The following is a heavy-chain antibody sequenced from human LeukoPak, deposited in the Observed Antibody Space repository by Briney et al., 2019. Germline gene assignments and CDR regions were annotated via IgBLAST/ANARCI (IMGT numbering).Heavy chain of an antibody. D-gene: IGHD6-13*01. CDR3: ARDMGSS. V-gene: IGHV4-59*01. Sequence: SETLSLTCTVSGGSISSYYWSWIRQPPGKGLEWIGYIYYSGSINYNPSLKSRVTISVDTSKNQFSLKLSSVTAADTAVYYCARDMGSSWSQGTLVTVSS. CDR1: GGSISSYY. J-gene: IGHJ4*02. CDR2: IYYSGSI.